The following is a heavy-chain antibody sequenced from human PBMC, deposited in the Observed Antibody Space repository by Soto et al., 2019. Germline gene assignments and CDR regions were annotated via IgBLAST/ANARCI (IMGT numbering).Heavy chain of an antibody. D-gene: IGHD1-7*01. J-gene: IGHJ4*02. CDR3: AKRELDEN. V-gene: IGHV3-23*01. CDR1: GFTFRSYG. Sequence: PGGSLRLSCAASGFTFRSYGMSWVRQAPGKGLEWVSGISESGSSTTYADSVEGRFTISRDNSKNTLFLQMNTLRAEDTAIYYCAKRELDENWGEGTLVTVSS. CDR2: ISESGSST.